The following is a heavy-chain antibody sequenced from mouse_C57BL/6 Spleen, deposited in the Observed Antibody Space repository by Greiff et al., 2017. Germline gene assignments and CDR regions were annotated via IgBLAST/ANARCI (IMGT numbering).Heavy chain of an antibody. CDR3: ARDTSYYGNYHYAMDY. CDR2: ISSGSSTI. V-gene: IGHV5-17*01. D-gene: IGHD2-10*01. CDR1: GFTFSDYG. J-gene: IGHJ4*01. Sequence: EVMLVESGGGLVKPGGSLKLSCAASGFTFSDYGMHWVRQAPEKGLEWVAYISSGSSTIYYADTVKGRFTISRDNAKNTLFLQMTSLRSEDTAMYYCARDTSYYGNYHYAMDYWGQGTSVTVSS.